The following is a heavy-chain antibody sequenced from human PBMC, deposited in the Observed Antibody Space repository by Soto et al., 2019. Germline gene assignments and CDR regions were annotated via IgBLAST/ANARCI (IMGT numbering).Heavy chain of an antibody. CDR2: MNPNSGNT. D-gene: IGHD3-10*01. J-gene: IGHJ4*02. CDR1: GYTFTSYD. Sequence: QVQLVQSGAEVKKPGASVKVSCKASGYTFTSYDINWVRQATGQGLEWMGWMNPNSGNTGYAQKFQGRVTMTRNTYVGADDMELRGLRSEGTAVYYCAGSLGGGGFDYGGQGTLVTVSS. V-gene: IGHV1-8*01. CDR3: AGSLGGGGFDY.